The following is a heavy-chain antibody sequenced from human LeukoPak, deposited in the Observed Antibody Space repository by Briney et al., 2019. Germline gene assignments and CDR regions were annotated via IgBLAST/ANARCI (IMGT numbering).Heavy chain of an antibody. CDR2: IYYSGST. D-gene: IGHD2-15*01. CDR3: ARARGYCSGGSCYPQVHYYYGMDV. CDR1: GGSISSYY. V-gene: IGHV4-59*08. Sequence: PSETLSLTCTVSGGSISSYYWSWIRQPPGRGLEWIGYIYYSGSTNYNPSLKSRVTISVDTSKNQFSLKLSSVTAADTAVYYCARARGYCSGGSCYPQVHYYYGMDVWGQGTTVTVSS. J-gene: IGHJ6*02.